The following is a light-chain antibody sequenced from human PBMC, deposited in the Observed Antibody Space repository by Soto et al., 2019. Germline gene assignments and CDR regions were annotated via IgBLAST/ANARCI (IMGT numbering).Light chain of an antibody. CDR2: DDT. J-gene: IGLJ2*01. CDR1: RGDIGSYNL. V-gene: IGLV2-23*01. CDR3: CSYAGSSTVI. Sequence: SALTQPASVSGSPGQSITISCTGTRGDIGSYNLVSWYQQHPGRAPKFIIYDDTKRPSGVSDRFSGSKSGNTASLTISGLQAEDEADYYCCSYAGSSTVIFGGGTKVTVL.